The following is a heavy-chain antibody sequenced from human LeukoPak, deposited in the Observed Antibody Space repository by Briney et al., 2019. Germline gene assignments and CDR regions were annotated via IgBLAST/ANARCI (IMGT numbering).Heavy chain of an antibody. CDR2: IYYIGST. CDR3: ARHLVGGYYFDY. CDR1: GVSISSYY. V-gene: IGHV4-59*08. Sequence: SETLSLTCTVSGVSISSYYWSWIRQPPGKGLEWIGYIYYIGSTNYNPSLKSRVTISVDTSKNQFSLKLSSVTAADTAVYYCARHLVGGYYFDYWGQGTLVTVSS. J-gene: IGHJ4*02. D-gene: IGHD2-2*01.